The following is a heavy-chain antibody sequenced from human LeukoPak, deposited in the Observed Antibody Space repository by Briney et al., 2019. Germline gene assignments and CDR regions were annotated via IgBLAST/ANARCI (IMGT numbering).Heavy chain of an antibody. D-gene: IGHD3-9*01. V-gene: IGHV3-7*01. J-gene: IGHJ4*02. CDR1: GFTFSSYW. CDR3: ARAILTSYRQRIVYFDY. CDR2: IKQDGSEK. Sequence: GGSLRLSCAASGFTFSSYWMSWVRQAPGKGLEWVANIKQDGSEKYYVDSVKGRFTISRDNAKNSLYLQMNSLRAEDTAVYYCARAILTSYRQRIVYFDYWGQGTLVTVSS.